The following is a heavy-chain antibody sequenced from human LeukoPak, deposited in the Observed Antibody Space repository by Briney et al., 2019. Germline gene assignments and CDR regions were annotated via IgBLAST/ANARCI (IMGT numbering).Heavy chain of an antibody. CDR2: IRSKAYGGTT. CDR3: TRDLHVKGIAVAGTYFQH. D-gene: IGHD6-19*01. V-gene: IGHV3-49*04. CDR1: GFTFGDYA. J-gene: IGHJ1*01. Sequence: GGSLRLSCTASGFTFGDYAMSWVRQAPGKGLEWVGFIRSKAYGGTTEYAASVKGRFTISRDDSKSIAYLQMNSLKTEDTAVYYCTRDLHVKGIAVAGTYFQHWGQRTLGTVSS.